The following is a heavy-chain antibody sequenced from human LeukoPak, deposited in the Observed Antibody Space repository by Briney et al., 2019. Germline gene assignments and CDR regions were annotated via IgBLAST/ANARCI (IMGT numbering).Heavy chain of an antibody. Sequence: SETLSLPCIVSDCSVSNANHFWGWFRQPPGKGLEWHGYLFYPGTTNYKPSLKSRVTMSIDTSKTQFSLKLSSVTAADTAVYYCTRTYSSSSIDYWGQGALVTVSS. CDR3: TRTYSSSSIDY. CDR1: DCSVSNANHF. V-gene: IGHV4-61*01. J-gene: IGHJ4*02. CDR2: LFYPGTT. D-gene: IGHD6-6*01.